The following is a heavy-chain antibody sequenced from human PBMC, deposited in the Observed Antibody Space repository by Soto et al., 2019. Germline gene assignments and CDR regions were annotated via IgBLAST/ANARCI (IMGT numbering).Heavy chain of an antibody. CDR2: IIPKLGSA. D-gene: IGHD5-12*01. CDR1: GGGNLRDYR. CDR3: ARGGDGYNFGAVY. V-gene: IGHV1-69*01. J-gene: IGHJ4*02. Sequence: QVQLVQSGAEVKEPGSSVKVSCKASGGGNLRDYRTTWVRRAPGQGLEWMGGIIPKLGSANYAQNFQGRVTISADESTNTVYMEFRSLRSADTAVYYWARGGDGYNFGAVYWRQGTRVTVSS.